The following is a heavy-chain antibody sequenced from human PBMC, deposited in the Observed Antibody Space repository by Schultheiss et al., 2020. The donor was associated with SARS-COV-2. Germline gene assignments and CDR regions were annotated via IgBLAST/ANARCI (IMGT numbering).Heavy chain of an antibody. Sequence: GGSLRLSCAASGFTFSSYSMNWVRQAPGKGLEWVSYISSSSSTIYYADSVKGRFTISRDNAKNTLYLQMNSLRAEDTAVYYCAREGIVVVPYFDYWGQGTLVTVSS. CDR1: GFTFSSYS. CDR2: ISSSSSTI. D-gene: IGHD3-22*01. V-gene: IGHV3-48*04. J-gene: IGHJ4*02. CDR3: AREGIVVVPYFDY.